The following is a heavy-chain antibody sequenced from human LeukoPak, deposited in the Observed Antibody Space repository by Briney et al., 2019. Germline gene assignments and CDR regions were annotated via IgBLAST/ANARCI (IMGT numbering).Heavy chain of an antibody. Sequence: SETLSLTCSVPGFSISSAYHWGWIRQPPGGRLEWIGSISHTGVTYYNPSFKSQLTISLDTSKDQFSLQLTSVTAADTAMYYCARDDTGFEYWGQGIVVTVSS. V-gene: IGHV4-38-2*02. D-gene: IGHD1-1*01. CDR1: GFSISSAYH. J-gene: IGHJ4*02. CDR2: ISHTGVT. CDR3: ARDDTGFEY.